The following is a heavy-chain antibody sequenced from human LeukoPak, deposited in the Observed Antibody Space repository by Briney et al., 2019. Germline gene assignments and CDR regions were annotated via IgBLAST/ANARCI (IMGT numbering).Heavy chain of an antibody. Sequence: SETLSLTCTVSGGSISSSSYYWGWIRQPPGKGLEWIGEINHSGSTNYSPSLKSRVTLSVDTSKNQFSLRLSSVTAADTAVYYCARRTFGGVIAYWGQGTLVTVSS. CDR2: INHSGST. D-gene: IGHD3-16*02. V-gene: IGHV4-39*07. CDR1: GGSISSSSYY. J-gene: IGHJ4*02. CDR3: ARRTFGGVIAY.